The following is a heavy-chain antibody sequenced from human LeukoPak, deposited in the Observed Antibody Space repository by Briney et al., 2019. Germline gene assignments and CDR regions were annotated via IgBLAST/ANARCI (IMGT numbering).Heavy chain of an antibody. Sequence: SETLSLTCAVSGYSIGSGYYWGWIRQPPGKGLEWIGTIYRSGSTYYNPSLESRVTISLDTSKNQFSLKLSSVTAADTAVYYCARRQSDYGQYFDYWGQGALVTVSS. J-gene: IGHJ4*02. D-gene: IGHD4-17*01. CDR2: IYRSGST. CDR1: GYSIGSGYY. CDR3: ARRQSDYGQYFDY. V-gene: IGHV4-38-2*01.